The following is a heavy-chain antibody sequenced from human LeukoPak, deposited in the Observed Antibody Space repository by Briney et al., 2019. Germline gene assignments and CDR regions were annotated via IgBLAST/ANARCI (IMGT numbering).Heavy chain of an antibody. D-gene: IGHD3-3*02. CDR2: IRPDGHNK. V-gene: IGHV3-30*02. Sequence: GGSLRLSCAASGIIFIGYGMHWVRQAPGKGPEWVAFIRPDGHNKYYADSVKGRFMISRDNSKNTVDLQMNSLRGDDTAMYYCAKEGAASWDVDVWGKGTTVTVSS. CDR1: GIIFIGYG. CDR3: AKEGAASWDVDV. J-gene: IGHJ6*04.